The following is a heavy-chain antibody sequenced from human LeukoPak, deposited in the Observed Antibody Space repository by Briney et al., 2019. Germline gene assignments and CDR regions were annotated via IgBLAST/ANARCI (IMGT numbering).Heavy chain of an antibody. CDR1: GYTFTSYY. V-gene: IGHV1-46*01. J-gene: IGHJ3*02. CDR3: ARDLDSSGYHYDAFDI. D-gene: IGHD3-22*01. Sequence: ASVKVSCKASGYTFTSYYMHWVRQAPGQGLEWMGIINPGGGSTSYAQKFQGRVTMTRDTSTSTVYMELSSLRSEDTAVYYCARDLDSSGYHYDAFDIWGQGTMVTVSS. CDR2: INPGGGST.